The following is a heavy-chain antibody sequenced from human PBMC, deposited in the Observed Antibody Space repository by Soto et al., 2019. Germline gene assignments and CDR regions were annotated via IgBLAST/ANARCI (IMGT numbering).Heavy chain of an antibody. CDR2: IYYSGST. D-gene: IGHD2-2*01. J-gene: IGHJ5*02. Sequence: SETLSLTCTVSGGSISSGGYYWSWIRQHPGKGLEWIGYIYYSGSTYYNPSLKSRVTISVDTSKNQFSLKLSSVTAADTAVYYCARGGGHIVVVPAANPWFDPWGQGTLVTVSS. CDR1: GGSISSGGYY. V-gene: IGHV4-31*03. CDR3: ARGGGHIVVVPAANPWFDP.